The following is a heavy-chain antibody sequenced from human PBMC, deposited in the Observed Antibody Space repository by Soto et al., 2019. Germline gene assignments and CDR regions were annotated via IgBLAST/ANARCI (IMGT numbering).Heavy chain of an antibody. J-gene: IGHJ5*02. CDR2: IRVGGGDT. D-gene: IGHD6-19*01. CDR3: AKCSVGTVRTSGWCNWFDP. Sequence: EVRLLESGGGLAQPGGSRRLSCAASGFTFSSSAMNWVRQAPGKGLEWVSSIRVGGGDTFYADSVRGRVTVSRDISRNTLNLQMNSLRAEDTAIYYCAKCSVGTVRTSGWCNWFDPLGQGTLVTVSS. V-gene: IGHV3-23*01. CDR1: GFTFSSSA.